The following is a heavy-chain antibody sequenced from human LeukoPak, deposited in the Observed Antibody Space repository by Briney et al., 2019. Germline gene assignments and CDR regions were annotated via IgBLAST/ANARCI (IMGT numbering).Heavy chain of an antibody. D-gene: IGHD2-15*01. CDR3: ARDGGDCSGDSCYVDY. J-gene: IGHJ4*02. V-gene: IGHV3-20*04. CDR2: IKWNGGST. CDR1: GFTFDDYG. Sequence: GGSLRLSCAASGFTFDDYGMSWVRQAPGKGLEWVSSIKWNGGSTGYADSVKGRFTISRDNAKDSLYLQMNSLRAEDTALYYCARDGGDCSGDSCYVDYWGQGTLVTVSS.